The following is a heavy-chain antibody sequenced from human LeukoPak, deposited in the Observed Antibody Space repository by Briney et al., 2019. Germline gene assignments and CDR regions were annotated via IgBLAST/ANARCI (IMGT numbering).Heavy chain of an antibody. CDR3: ARGRLYYGMDV. Sequence: SETLSLTCAVYGGSFSGYYWSWIRQPPGKGLEWIGEINHSGSTNYNPSLKSRVTMSVDTSKNQFSLKLSSVTAADTAVYYCARGRLYYGMDVWGQGTTVTVSS. CDR2: INHSGST. D-gene: IGHD6-25*01. J-gene: IGHJ6*02. V-gene: IGHV4-34*01. CDR1: GGSFSGYY.